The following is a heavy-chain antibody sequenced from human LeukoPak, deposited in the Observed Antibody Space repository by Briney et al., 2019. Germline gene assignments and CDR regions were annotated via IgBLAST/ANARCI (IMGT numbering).Heavy chain of an antibody. V-gene: IGHV4-34*01. CDR3: ARRNFGYCYGYFDY. D-gene: IGHD5-18*01. J-gene: IGHJ4*02. Sequence: SETLSLTCAVYGGSFSGYYWSWIRQPPGKGLEWIGEINHSGSTNYNPSLKSRVTISVDTSKNQFSLKLSSVTPADTAVYYCARRNFGYCYGYFDYWGQGTLVTVSS. CDR1: GGSFSGYY. CDR2: INHSGST.